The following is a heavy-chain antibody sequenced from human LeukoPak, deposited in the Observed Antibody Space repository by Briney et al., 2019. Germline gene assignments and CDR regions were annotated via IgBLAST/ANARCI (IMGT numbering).Heavy chain of an antibody. D-gene: IGHD5-12*01. Sequence: ASVKVSCKASGGTFSSYAISWVRQATGQGLEWMGWMNPNSGNTGYAQKFQGRVTMTRNTSISTAYMELSSLRSEDTAVYYCARGGFRGYGFSRKYYFDYWGQGTLVTVSS. V-gene: IGHV1-8*02. J-gene: IGHJ4*02. CDR1: GGTFSSYA. CDR3: ARGGFRGYGFSRKYYFDY. CDR2: MNPNSGNT.